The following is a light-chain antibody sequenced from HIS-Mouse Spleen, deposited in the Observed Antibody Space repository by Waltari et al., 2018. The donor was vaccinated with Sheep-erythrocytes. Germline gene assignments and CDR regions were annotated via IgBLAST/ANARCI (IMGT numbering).Light chain of an antibody. CDR2: EVS. Sequence: QSALTQPRSVSGSPGQSVTISCTGTSSDVGGYNYVPWYQQHPGKAPKPMIYEVSKRPSGVPDRFSGSKSGNTASLTISGLQAEDEADYYCCSYAGSYTFVFGGGTKLTVL. V-gene: IGLV2-11*01. CDR1: SSDVGGYNY. J-gene: IGLJ2*01. CDR3: CSYAGSYTFV.